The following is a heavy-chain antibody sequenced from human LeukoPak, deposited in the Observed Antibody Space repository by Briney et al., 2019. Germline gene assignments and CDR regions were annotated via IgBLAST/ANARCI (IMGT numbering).Heavy chain of an antibody. CDR3: ARLVENFDWLFLGYFGY. CDR1: GDSISSDY. Sequence: SETLSLTCNVSGDSISSDYWSWIRQPPGKGLEWIGEINHSGSTNYNPSLKSRVTISVDTSKNQFSLKLSSVTAADTAVYYCARLVENFDWLFLGYFGYWGQGTLVTVSS. D-gene: IGHD3-9*01. CDR2: INHSGST. V-gene: IGHV4-34*01. J-gene: IGHJ4*02.